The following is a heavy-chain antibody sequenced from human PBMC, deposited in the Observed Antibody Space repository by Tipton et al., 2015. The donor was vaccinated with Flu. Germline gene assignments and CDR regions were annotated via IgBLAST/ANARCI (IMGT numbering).Heavy chain of an antibody. CDR1: GFTFDSYA. Sequence: SLRLSCAASGFTFDSYAMHWVRQAPGKGLEWVSGISWNSDIDYADSVKGRFTISRGNARNSLYLQMNSLRVEDTALYYCAKNNGPRSYKYGMDVWGQGTTVTVSS. D-gene: IGHD1-14*01. CDR3: AKNNGPRSYKYGMDV. CDR2: ISWNSDI. J-gene: IGHJ6*02. V-gene: IGHV3-9*01.